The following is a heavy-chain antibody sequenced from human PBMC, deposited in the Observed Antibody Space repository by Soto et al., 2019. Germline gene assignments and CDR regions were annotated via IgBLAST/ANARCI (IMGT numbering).Heavy chain of an antibody. CDR3: ARDLSSGDAFDI. CDR2: IYSGGST. D-gene: IGHD6-19*01. J-gene: IGHJ3*02. V-gene: IGHV3-53*04. CDR1: GFTVSSNY. Sequence: GGSLRLSSAASGFTVSSNYMTWVRQAPGKGLEWVSVIYSGGSTYYADSVKGRFTISRHNSKNARYLQMNSLRAEDTAVYYCARDLSSGDAFDIWGQGTMVTVSS.